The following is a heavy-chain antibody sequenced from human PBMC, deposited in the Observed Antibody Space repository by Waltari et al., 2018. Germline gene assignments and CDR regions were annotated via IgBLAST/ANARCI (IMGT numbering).Heavy chain of an antibody. Sequence: EHLFEPGGGLAQPGGSLGLSCAASGFTFIIYSWSWVRQAPGKGLEWVSGISDSGVITKYADSVKGRFTVSRDNSKNTVFLHLNSLRAEDTAIYYCARHLYSIDYLELAKWGQGTLVTVSS. CDR2: ISDSGVIT. V-gene: IGHV3-23*01. CDR3: ARHLYSIDYLELAK. D-gene: IGHD3-22*01. CDR1: GFTFIIYS. J-gene: IGHJ4*02.